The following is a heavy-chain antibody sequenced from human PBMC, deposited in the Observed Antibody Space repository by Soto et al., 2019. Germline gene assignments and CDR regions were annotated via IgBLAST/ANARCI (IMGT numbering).Heavy chain of an antibody. CDR3: AKDLDDYSSAIDF. Sequence: GGSLRLSCAASGFIVSNSYMSWVRQAPGKGLEWVSILYSGGTTYYADPVKGRFTISRDNSKNTLYLEMNSLRAEDTAVYYCAKDLDDYSSAIDFWGQGTLVTVSS. CDR1: GFIVSNSY. V-gene: IGHV3-53*01. D-gene: IGHD4-4*01. CDR2: LYSGGTT. J-gene: IGHJ4*02.